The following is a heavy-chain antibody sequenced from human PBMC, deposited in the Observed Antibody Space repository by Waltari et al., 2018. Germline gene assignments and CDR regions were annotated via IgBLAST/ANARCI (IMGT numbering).Heavy chain of an antibody. CDR1: GGSISSGSYH. CDR2: IYTTWST. Sequence: QVQLQESGPGLVKPSQTLSITCTVSGGSISSGSYHWSWIGQPAGKGLEWIGRIYTTWSTNDNPSLKSRVTISVDTSKNQFALKLSSVTAADTAVYYCARQVWSGYDFDYWGQGTLVTVSS. J-gene: IGHJ4*02. V-gene: IGHV4-61*02. D-gene: IGHD3-3*01. CDR3: ARQVWSGYDFDY.